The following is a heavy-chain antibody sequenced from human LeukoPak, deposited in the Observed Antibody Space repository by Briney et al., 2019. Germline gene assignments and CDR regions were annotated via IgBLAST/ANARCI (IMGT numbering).Heavy chain of an antibody. D-gene: IGHD3-10*01. J-gene: IGHJ3*02. Sequence: PSETLSLTCTVSGYSISSGYYWGWIRQPPGKGLEWIGSIYHSGSTYYNPSLKSRVTISVDTSKNQFSLKLSSVTAADTAVYYCARLSWASGLDIWGQGTMVTVSS. CDR2: IYHSGST. CDR1: GYSISSGYY. V-gene: IGHV4-38-2*02. CDR3: ARLSWASGLDI.